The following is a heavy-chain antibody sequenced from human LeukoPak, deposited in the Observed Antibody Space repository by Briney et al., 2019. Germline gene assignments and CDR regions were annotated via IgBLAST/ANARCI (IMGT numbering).Heavy chain of an antibody. CDR1: GYTFTSYG. V-gene: IGHV1-18*01. D-gene: IGHD3-22*01. CDR3: ARDRAYDSSGYDFDY. J-gene: IGHJ4*02. CDR2: ISAYNGNT. Sequence: GASVKVSCKASGYTFTSYGISWVRQAPGQGLEWMGWISAYNGNTNYAQKLQGRVTMTTDTSTSTAYMELRSLRSDDTAVYYCARDRAYDSSGYDFDYWGQGTLVTVSS.